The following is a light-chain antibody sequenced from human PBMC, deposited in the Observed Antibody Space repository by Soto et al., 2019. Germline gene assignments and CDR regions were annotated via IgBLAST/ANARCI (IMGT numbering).Light chain of an antibody. CDR2: TND. CDR1: TSNIGSNS. J-gene: IGLJ3*02. V-gene: IGLV1-44*01. CDR3: ASWDGSLNAWV. Sequence: QSVLTQPPSASETPGQRVTISCSGSTSNIGSNSVNWFQHLPGTAPKLLIHTNDQRPSGVPDRFSGSKSGTSASLAISGLQSEDEADYYCASWDGSLNAWVFGGGTK.